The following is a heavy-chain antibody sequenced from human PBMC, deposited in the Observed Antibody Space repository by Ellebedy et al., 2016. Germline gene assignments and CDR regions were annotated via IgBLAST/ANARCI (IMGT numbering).Heavy chain of an antibody. CDR3: AKRRGGGSCYSDY. J-gene: IGHJ4*02. D-gene: IGHD2-15*01. CDR2: ISGSGGST. V-gene: IGHV3-23*01. Sequence: GGSLRLSXAASGFTFSSYAMSWVRQAPGKGLEWVSAISGSGGSTYYADSVKGRFTISRDNSKNTLYLQMNSLRAEDTAVYYCAKRRGGGSCYSDYWGQGTLVTVSS. CDR1: GFTFSSYA.